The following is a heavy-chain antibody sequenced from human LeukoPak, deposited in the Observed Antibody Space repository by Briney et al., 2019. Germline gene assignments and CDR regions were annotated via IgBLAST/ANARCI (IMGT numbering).Heavy chain of an antibody. D-gene: IGHD6-19*01. J-gene: IGHJ4*02. CDR3: ARAWQWLPLDS. CDR1: GGSISSYY. Sequence: SETLSLTCTVSGGSISSYYWSWIRQPAGKGLEWIGRIHTSGSTNYNPSLKSRVTMSVDTSKNQFSLKVTSATAADAAVYYCARAWQWLPLDSWGQGTLVTVSS. V-gene: IGHV4-4*07. CDR2: IHTSGST.